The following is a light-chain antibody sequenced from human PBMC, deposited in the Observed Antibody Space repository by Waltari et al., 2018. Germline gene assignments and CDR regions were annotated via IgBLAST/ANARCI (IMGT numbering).Light chain of an antibody. CDR2: NSN. CDR3: AAWDDGLSGPGWV. Sequence: QSLLTQPPSVSGTPGQRVTISCSGSSSNIGGNPVNWYQQLPGTAPKLLIYNSNQRPSGAPDRFSGSQSGTSASLAISGLQSEDEAHDYCAAWDDGLSGPGWVFGTGTEVIVL. CDR1: SSNIGGNP. V-gene: IGLV1-44*01. J-gene: IGLJ1*01.